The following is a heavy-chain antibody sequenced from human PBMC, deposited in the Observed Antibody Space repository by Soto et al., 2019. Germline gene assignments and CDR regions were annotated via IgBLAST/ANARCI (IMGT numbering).Heavy chain of an antibody. J-gene: IGHJ4*02. CDR1: GGTFGSHG. CDR2: LIAMLGTP. D-gene: IGHD5-18*01. V-gene: IGHV1-69*13. Sequence: SVKVSCKASGGTFGSHGIAWVRQAPGQGLEWMGGLIAMLGTPTYARKVQGRATITADESLTSSYLELRSLRSEDAAVYFCARGAMANLDYWGQGTVVTVSS. CDR3: ARGAMANLDY.